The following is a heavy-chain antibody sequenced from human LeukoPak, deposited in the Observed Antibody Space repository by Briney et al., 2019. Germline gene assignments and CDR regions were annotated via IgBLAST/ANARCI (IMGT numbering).Heavy chain of an antibody. CDR1: GYIFTYYA. J-gene: IGHJ4*02. CDR3: GAGHPRVDY. V-gene: IGHV1-18*01. Sequence: ASVKVSCKASGYIFTYYAITWVRQAPGQGLEWMGWTSTHNDGKNYAQSLQGRITMTTDTSTNTAYMELSSLRSDDTAVYYCGAGHPRVDYWGQGTLVTVSS. CDR2: TSTHNDGK.